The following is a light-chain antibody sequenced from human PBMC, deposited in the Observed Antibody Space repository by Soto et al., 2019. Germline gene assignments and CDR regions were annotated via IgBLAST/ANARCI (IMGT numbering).Light chain of an antibody. Sequence: DIQMTQSPSTLSASVGDRVTITCRAGQSIISGLSCYQQKPGKAPKLLIYDASSLESGVPSRFSGSGSGTEFPLTISSLQPDYFATYYCQQYNSYSRTFGQGTKVDIK. CDR2: DAS. V-gene: IGKV1-5*01. CDR1: QSIISG. J-gene: IGKJ1*01. CDR3: QQYNSYSRT.